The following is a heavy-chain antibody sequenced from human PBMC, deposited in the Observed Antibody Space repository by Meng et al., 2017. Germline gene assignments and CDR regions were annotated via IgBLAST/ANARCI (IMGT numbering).Heavy chain of an antibody. CDR3: ARDAWDSYNWSLNFDY. Sequence: SETLSLTCTVSGGSISSYYWSWIRQPPGKGLEWIGYIYYSGSTNYNPSLKSRVTISVDTSKNQFSLKLSSVTAADTAVYYCARDAWDSYNWSLNFDYWGQGTLVTVSS. CDR2: IYYSGST. CDR1: GGSISSYY. D-gene: IGHD5-24*01. V-gene: IGHV4-59*01. J-gene: IGHJ4*02.